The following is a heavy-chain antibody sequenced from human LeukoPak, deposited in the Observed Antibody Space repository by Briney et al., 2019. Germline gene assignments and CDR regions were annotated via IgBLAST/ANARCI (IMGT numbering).Heavy chain of an antibody. CDR2: IRYDGSDK. CDR3: ANLPIRGSGSYYTDY. V-gene: IGHV3-30*02. J-gene: IGHJ4*02. D-gene: IGHD3-10*01. Sequence: HPGGSLRLSCAASGFTFSSYGMHWVRQAPGKGLEWVAFIRYDGSDKYYADSVKGRVTISRDNSKNTLYLQMNSLRAEDTAAYYCANLPIRGSGSYYTDYWGQGTLVTVSS. CDR1: GFTFSSYG.